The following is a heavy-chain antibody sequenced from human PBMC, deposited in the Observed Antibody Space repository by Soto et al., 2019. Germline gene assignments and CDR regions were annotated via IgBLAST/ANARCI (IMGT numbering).Heavy chain of an antibody. CDR2: ISRGSDYI. Sequence: EVHLVESGGGLVKPGGSLRLTCAGSGFSVSDYTMNWVRQAPGKGLEWVSSISRGSDYIFYADTVKGRFTISRDNARNSLYLQMSSLRAEDTAVYYCAKDSGCVSNACAYDPWGEGTLVSVSS. D-gene: IGHD4-4*01. CDR3: AKDSGCVSNACAYDP. J-gene: IGHJ5*02. CDR1: GFSVSDYT. V-gene: IGHV3-21*01.